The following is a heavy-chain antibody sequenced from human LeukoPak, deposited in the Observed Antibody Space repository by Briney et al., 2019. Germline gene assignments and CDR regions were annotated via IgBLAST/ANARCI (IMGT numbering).Heavy chain of an antibody. V-gene: IGHV3-30*01. D-gene: IGHD1-7*01. Sequence: PGRSLRLSCAASGFTFSSYAMHWVRQAPGKGLEWVAVISYDGSNKYYADSVKGRFTISRDNSKNTLYLQMNSLRAEDTAVYYCARARGNWNYGQVYFDYWGQGTLVTVSP. CDR3: ARARGNWNYGQVYFDY. J-gene: IGHJ4*02. CDR2: ISYDGSNK. CDR1: GFTFSSYA.